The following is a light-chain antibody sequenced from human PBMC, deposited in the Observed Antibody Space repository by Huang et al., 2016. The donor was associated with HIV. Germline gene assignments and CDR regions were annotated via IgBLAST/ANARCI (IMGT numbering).Light chain of an antibody. Sequence: EIMMTQSPATLSVSPGGRATLSCRASQNVRNNLAWYHQKTGQAPRLLIYETSTRASGIPARFSGSVSATDFTLTISGLQSEDFAIYYCQQYDKWPPGLTFGGGTKVEI. CDR2: ETS. CDR3: QQYDKWPPGLT. CDR1: QNVRNN. V-gene: IGKV3D-15*01. J-gene: IGKJ4*01.